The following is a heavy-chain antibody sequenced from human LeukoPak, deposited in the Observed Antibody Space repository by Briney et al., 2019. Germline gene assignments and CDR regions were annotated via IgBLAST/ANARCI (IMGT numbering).Heavy chain of an antibody. V-gene: IGHV4-4*07. CDR1: GGSISSYY. CDR3: ARGAYYDFWSGYYQSNWFDP. J-gene: IGHJ5*02. Sequence: PSETLSLTCTVSGGSISSYYWSWIRQPAGKGLEWIGRIYTSGSTNYNPSLKSRVTMSVDTSKNQFSLKLSSVTAADTAVYYCARGAYYDFWSGYYQSNWFDPWGQGTLVTVSS. D-gene: IGHD3-3*01. CDR2: IYTSGST.